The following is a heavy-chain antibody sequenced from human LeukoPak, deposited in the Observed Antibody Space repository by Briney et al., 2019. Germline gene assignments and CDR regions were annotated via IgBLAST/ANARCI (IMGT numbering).Heavy chain of an antibody. CDR3: ARVPGYYDSSGYSYFYLDH. CDR2: IYYSGST. D-gene: IGHD3-22*01. J-gene: IGHJ4*02. V-gene: IGHV4-59*01. Sequence: SETLSLTCTVSGASISSYYWIWIRQPPGKGLEWIGHIYYSGSTNYNPSLKSRVTISVDTSKNQFSLNLSSVTAADTAVYYCARVPGYYDSSGYSYFYLDHWAPGTLVTVSS. CDR1: GASISSYY.